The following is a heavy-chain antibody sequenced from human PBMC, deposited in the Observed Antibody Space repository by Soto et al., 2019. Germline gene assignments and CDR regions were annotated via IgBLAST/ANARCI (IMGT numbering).Heavy chain of an antibody. Sequence: SETLSLSCGVYGGSFSCYYWSWIRQRPGKGLEWIGEINHSGSTNYNPSLKSRVTISVDMSKNQFSLKLSSVTAEDTAVYYCAKVVEAYWASWGQGTLVTVSS. D-gene: IGHD2-15*01. J-gene: IGHJ5*02. V-gene: IGHV4-34*01. CDR1: GGSFSCYY. CDR2: INHSGST. CDR3: AKVVEAYWAS.